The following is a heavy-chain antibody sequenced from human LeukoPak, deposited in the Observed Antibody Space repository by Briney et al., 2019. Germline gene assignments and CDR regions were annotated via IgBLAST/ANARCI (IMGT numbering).Heavy chain of an antibody. CDR2: IYPGDSDA. CDR1: GYSFTSYW. CDR3: ARLPTVVGSRRYFDS. Sequence: GESLKISCKGSGYSFTSYWIGWVRQLPGKGLEWMGIIYPGDSDARYSPSFQGQVTISADKSISTAYLQWSSLKASDTAIYYCARLPTVVGSRRYFDSWGQGTLVTVSS. J-gene: IGHJ4*02. D-gene: IGHD1-26*01. V-gene: IGHV5-51*01.